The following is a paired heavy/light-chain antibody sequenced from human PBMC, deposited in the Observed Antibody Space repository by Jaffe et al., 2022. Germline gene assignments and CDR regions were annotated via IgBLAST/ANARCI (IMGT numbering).Heavy chain of an antibody. D-gene: IGHD1-26*01. Sequence: EVQLLESGGGLVQPGGSLRLSCVASGFTFSSYAMSWVRQAPGKGLEWVSGISSSASTTYYVDSVKGRVTISRDNSQNTLYLQMNSLRAEDTAVYYCARDAGWDRYYFDSWGQGTLVTVSS. CDR3: ARDAGWDRYYFDS. CDR1: GFTFSSYA. J-gene: IGHJ4*02. CDR2: ISSSASTT. V-gene: IGHV3-23*01.
Light chain of an antibody. CDR2: GAS. CDR3: QQYNNWPLT. V-gene: IGKV3-15*01. CDR1: QSISSN. J-gene: IGKJ4*01. Sequence: EIVMTQSPVTLSVSPGERATLSCRASQSISSNLAWYQQKRGQAPRLLIYGASTRATGIPARFSGSGSGTEFTLTISSLQSEDFAVYYCQQYNNWPLTFAGGTKVEIK.